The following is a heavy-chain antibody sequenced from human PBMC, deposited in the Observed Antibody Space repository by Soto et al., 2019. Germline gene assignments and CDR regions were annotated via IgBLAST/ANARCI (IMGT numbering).Heavy chain of an antibody. CDR3: ARSLIMTTVTRTERPSPPRFDY. CDR2: IYYSGST. CDR1: GGSISSGGYY. D-gene: IGHD4-17*01. V-gene: IGHV4-31*03. Sequence: SETLSLTCTVSGGSISSGGYYWSWIRQHPGKGLEWIGYIYYSGSTYYNPSLKSRVTISVETSKNQFSLKLSSVTAADTAVYYCARSLIMTTVTRTERPSPPRFDYWGQGTLVTVSS. J-gene: IGHJ4*02.